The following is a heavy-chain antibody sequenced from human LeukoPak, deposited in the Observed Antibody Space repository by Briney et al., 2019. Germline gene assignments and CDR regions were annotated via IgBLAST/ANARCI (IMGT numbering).Heavy chain of an antibody. D-gene: IGHD5-18*01. J-gene: IGHJ4*02. CDR1: GGSFSGYY. V-gene: IGHV3-7*01. CDR2: IKKDGGEK. CDR3: ARHLSGVTGYTYGRGIDY. Sequence: PSETLSLTCAVYGGSFSGYYWSWIRQAPGKGLEWVANIKKDGGEKYYVDSVKGRFTISRDNAKKSLYLQMNSLRAEDTAVYYCARHLSGVTGYTYGRGIDYWGQGTLVTVSS.